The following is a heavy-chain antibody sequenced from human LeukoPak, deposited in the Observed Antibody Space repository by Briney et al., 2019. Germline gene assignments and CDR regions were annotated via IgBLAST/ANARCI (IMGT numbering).Heavy chain of an antibody. Sequence: ASVKVSCKASGYTFTSYGISWVRQAPGQGLEWMGWISAYNGNTNYAQKLQGRVTMTTDTSTSTAYMELRSLRSDDTAVYYCARDGWDYYDSSGLRIDYWGQGTLVTVSS. D-gene: IGHD3-22*01. CDR3: ARDGWDYYDSSGLRIDY. V-gene: IGHV1-18*01. J-gene: IGHJ4*02. CDR2: ISAYNGNT. CDR1: GYTFTSYG.